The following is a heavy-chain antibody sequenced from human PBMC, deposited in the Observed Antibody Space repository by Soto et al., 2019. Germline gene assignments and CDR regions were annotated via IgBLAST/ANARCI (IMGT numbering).Heavy chain of an antibody. CDR2: IYNSGST. CDR1: RGSISTYF. J-gene: IGHJ4*02. Sequence: SETLSITCTASRGSISTYFWSLIRQSPGKGLEWIGYIYNSGSTNYNPSLETRLTISVDTAKNQFSLKLSSVTAADTAVYYCARQIRGRGSSWYYFDYWGQG. V-gene: IGHV4-59*08. CDR3: ARQIRGRGSSWYYFDY. D-gene: IGHD6-13*01.